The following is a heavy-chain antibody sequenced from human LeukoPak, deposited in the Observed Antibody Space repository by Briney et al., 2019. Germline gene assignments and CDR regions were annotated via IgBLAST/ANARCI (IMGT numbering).Heavy chain of an antibody. Sequence: GGSLRLSCAASGFTVSSSQMTWVRQAPGKGLEWGSVIYSVGSTYYADSVKGRFTISRDSSKNTLYLQMNSLRAEDTAVYYCAKGRGYCTGGSCYSDYWGQGTLVTVSS. CDR1: GFTVSSSQ. V-gene: IGHV3-53*01. D-gene: IGHD2-15*01. J-gene: IGHJ4*02. CDR2: IYSVGST. CDR3: AKGRGYCTGGSCYSDY.